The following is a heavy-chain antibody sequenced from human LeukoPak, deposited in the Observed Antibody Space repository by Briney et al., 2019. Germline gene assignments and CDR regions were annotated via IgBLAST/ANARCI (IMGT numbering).Heavy chain of an antibody. CDR3: ASVGSSTGTFDY. V-gene: IGHV4-34*01. CDR2: INHSGST. D-gene: IGHD2-2*01. Sequence: TSETLSLTCAVYGGSFSGYYWSWIRQPPGKGLEWIGEINHSGSTNYNPSLKSRVTISVDTSKNQFSLKLSSVTAADTAVYYCASVGSSTGTFDYWGQGTLVTVSS. J-gene: IGHJ4*02. CDR1: GGSFSGYY.